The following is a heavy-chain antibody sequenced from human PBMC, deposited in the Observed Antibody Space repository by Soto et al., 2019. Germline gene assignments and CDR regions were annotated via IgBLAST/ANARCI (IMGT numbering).Heavy chain of an antibody. CDR3: ARSSAFCGGDGYSSTNPAYYYYGMDV. D-gene: IGHD2-21*02. Sequence: ASVQVSCKASGYTFTRYFILWVRQAPGQGLEWMGIISPSEGSQRYGQQFPGRVTMTRDTSTSTVFMELSSLRFDDTAVYYCARSSAFCGGDGYSSTNPAYYYYGMDVWGQGTTVTVSS. V-gene: IGHV1-46*01. CDR1: GYTFTRYF. J-gene: IGHJ6*02. CDR2: ISPSEGSQ.